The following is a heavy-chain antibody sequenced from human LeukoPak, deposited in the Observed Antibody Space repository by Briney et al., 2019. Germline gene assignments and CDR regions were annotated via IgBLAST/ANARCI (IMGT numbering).Heavy chain of an antibody. Sequence: PGGTLRLSCAASGFTFSSYGMSWVRQAPGKGLEWVSAISGSGGSTYYADSVKGRFTISRDNSKNTLYLQMDSLRAEDTAVYYCAKEGGIVGATWLVDYFDYWGQGTLVTVSS. CDR2: ISGSGGST. V-gene: IGHV3-23*01. J-gene: IGHJ4*02. D-gene: IGHD1-26*01. CDR1: GFTFSSYG. CDR3: AKEGGIVGATWLVDYFDY.